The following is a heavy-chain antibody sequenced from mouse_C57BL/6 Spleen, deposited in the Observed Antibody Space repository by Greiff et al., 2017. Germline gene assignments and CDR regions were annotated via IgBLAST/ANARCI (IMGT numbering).Heavy chain of an antibody. Sequence: VKLQQPGAELVRPGSSVKLSCKASGYTFTSYWMHWVKQRPIQGLEWIGNIDPSDSETHYNQKFKDKATLTVDKSSSTAYMQLSSLTSEDSAVYYCARGSGTSPYWYFDVWGTGTTVTVSS. V-gene: IGHV1-52*01. J-gene: IGHJ1*03. CDR1: GYTFTSYW. D-gene: IGHD4-1*01. CDR2: IDPSDSET. CDR3: ARGSGTSPYWYFDV.